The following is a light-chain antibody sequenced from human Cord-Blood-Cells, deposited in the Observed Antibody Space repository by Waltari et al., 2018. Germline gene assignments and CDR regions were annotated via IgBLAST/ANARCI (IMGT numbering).Light chain of an antibody. CDR2: DAS. V-gene: IGKV3-11*01. CDR3: QQRSNWPPIT. J-gene: IGKJ5*01. CDR1: QSVSSY. Sequence: IVFTQSPATLYWSPGTSATRPCRPSQSVSSYLAWYQQKPVQAPGPLIYDASNRTTGIPARFSGSGSGTDFTLTISSLEHEDFAVYYCQQRSNWPPITFGQGTRLEIK.